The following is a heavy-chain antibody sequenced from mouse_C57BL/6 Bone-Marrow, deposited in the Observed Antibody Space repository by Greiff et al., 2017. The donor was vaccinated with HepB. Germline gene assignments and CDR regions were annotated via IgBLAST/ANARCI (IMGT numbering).Heavy chain of an antibody. D-gene: IGHD2-4*01. CDR1: GFTFSDYG. Sequence: EVKLVESGGGLVKPGGSLKLSCAASGFTFSDYGMHWVRQAPEKGLEWVAYISSGSSTIYYAETVKGRFTISRDNAKNTLFLQMTSLRSEDTAMYYCARPMIRAWFAYWGQGTLVTVSA. V-gene: IGHV5-17*01. CDR3: ARPMIRAWFAY. CDR2: ISSGSSTI. J-gene: IGHJ3*01.